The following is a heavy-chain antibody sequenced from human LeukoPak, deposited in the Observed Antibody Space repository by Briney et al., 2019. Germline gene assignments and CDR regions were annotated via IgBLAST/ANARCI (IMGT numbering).Heavy chain of an antibody. V-gene: IGHV3-20*04. D-gene: IGHD1-26*01. Sequence: GGSLRLSCAASGFTFDDYAMTWVRQAPGKGLEWVSGINWNGGSIGYADSVKGRFTISRDNAKNSLYLQMNSLRAEDTAFYYCARDRIVGATSPGGYWGQGTLVTVSS. J-gene: IGHJ4*02. CDR3: ARDRIVGATSPGGY. CDR2: INWNGGSI. CDR1: GFTFDDYA.